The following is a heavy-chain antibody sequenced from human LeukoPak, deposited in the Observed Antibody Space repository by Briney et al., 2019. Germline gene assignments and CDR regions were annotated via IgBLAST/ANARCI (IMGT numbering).Heavy chain of an antibody. CDR1: GFTFSSYS. J-gene: IGHJ5*02. V-gene: IGHV3-21*04. D-gene: IGHD1-7*01. Sequence: GGSLRLSCAASGFTFSSYSMNWVRQAPGKGLEWVSSISSGGMWIYYADSLKGRFTISRDNAKNSLYLQMKSLRAEDTAVYYCARDRENNWNYGHWFDPWGQGTLVTVSS. CDR2: ISSGGMWI. CDR3: ARDRENNWNYGHWFDP.